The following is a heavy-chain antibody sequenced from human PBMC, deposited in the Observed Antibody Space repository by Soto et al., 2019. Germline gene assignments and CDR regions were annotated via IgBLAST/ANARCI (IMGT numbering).Heavy chain of an antibody. V-gene: IGHV1-18*01. J-gene: IGHJ5*02. CDR3: ARNDFWSGYFWFDP. CDR1: GYAFTIYG. CDR2: ISAYNGNT. Sequence: ASVKVTCTASGYAFTIYGISWVRQAPGQGLEWMGWISAYNGNTNYAQKLQGRVTMTTDTSTSTAYMELRSLRSDDTAVYYCARNDFWSGYFWFDPWGQGTLVTVSS. D-gene: IGHD3-3*01.